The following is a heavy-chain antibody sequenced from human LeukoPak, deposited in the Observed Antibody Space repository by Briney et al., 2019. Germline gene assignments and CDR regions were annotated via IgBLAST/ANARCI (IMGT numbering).Heavy chain of an antibody. CDR2: TYYRSKWYN. V-gene: IGHV6-1*01. Sequence: SQTPSLTGRICGDRVSRNLTAGTWIRQSTSRGLEQLGRTYYRSKWYNDYAVSLKSRISINPDTSKNQFSLQLNSVTPEDTAVYYCSRSDGASDFDYWGQGTLVTVSS. CDR1: GDRVSRNLTA. J-gene: IGHJ4*02. CDR3: SRSDGASDFDY. D-gene: IGHD5-24*01.